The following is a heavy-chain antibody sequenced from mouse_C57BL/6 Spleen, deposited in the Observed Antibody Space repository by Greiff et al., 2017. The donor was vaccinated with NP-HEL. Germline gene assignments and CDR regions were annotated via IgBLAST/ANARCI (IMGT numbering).Heavy chain of an antibody. CDR3: ARDGPYWYFDV. CDR2: ISYDGSN. Sequence: EVKLMESGPGLVKPSQSLSLTCSVTGYSITSGYYWNWIRQFPGNKLEWMGYISYDGSNNYNPSLKNRISITRDTSKNQFFLKLNSVTTEDTATYYCARDGPYWYFDVWGTGTTVTVSS. CDR1: GYSITSGYY. J-gene: IGHJ1*03. D-gene: IGHD3-1*01. V-gene: IGHV3-6*01.